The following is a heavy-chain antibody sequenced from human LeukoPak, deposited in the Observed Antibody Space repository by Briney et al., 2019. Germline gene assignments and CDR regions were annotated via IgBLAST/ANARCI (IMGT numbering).Heavy chain of an antibody. D-gene: IGHD6-6*01. Sequence: PSETLSLTCTVSGGSISSGSYYWSWIRQPAGKGLEWIGRIYTSGSTNYNPSLKSRVTISVDTSKNQFSLKLSSVTAADTAVYYCARDSTAYSSSSYFDYWGQGTLVTVSS. V-gene: IGHV4-61*02. CDR1: GGSISSGSYY. CDR3: ARDSTAYSSSSYFDY. CDR2: IYTSGST. J-gene: IGHJ4*02.